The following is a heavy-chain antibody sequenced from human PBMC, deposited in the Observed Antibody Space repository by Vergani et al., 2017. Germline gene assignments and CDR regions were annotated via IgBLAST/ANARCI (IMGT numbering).Heavy chain of an antibody. CDR3: AKYLRDSTDGLPDS. V-gene: IGHV3-30*02. D-gene: IGHD2-21*02. CDR1: GFTFSNFG. J-gene: IGHJ4*02. Sequence: QVQLVESAGGVVQPGGSLRLSCAASGFTFSNFGMHWIRQAPGKGLGLAYIGKDGINTRYRDAVKGRFTVSRDNSKDILYLQMDSLRSEDTALYYCAKYLRDSTDGLPDSWGPGTLVIVSS. CDR2: IGKDGINT.